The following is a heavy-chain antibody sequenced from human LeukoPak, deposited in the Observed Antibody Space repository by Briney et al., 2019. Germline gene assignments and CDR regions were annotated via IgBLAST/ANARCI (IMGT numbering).Heavy chain of an antibody. CDR3: AKGPYSGTAGVDH. CDR2: ITGSGSNP. Sequence: GGSLRLSCAASGFTFSNHAMTWVRQAPGKGLEWVSSITGSGSNPYYADSVQGRFSISRDNSKNTLYLHVNSLRVEDTATYYCAKGPYSGTAGVDHWGQGTLVAVSS. CDR1: GFTFSNHA. J-gene: IGHJ4*02. D-gene: IGHD6-25*01. V-gene: IGHV3-23*01.